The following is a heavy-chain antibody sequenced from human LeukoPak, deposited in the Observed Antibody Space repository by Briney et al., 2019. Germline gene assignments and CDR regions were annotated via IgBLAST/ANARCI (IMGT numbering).Heavy chain of an antibody. D-gene: IGHD6-19*01. CDR2: IYPGDSDT. J-gene: IGHJ3*02. Sequence: GESLKISCKGSGYSFTNHGIGWVRQMPGKGLEWMGIIYPGDSDTRYSPSFQGQVTISADKSISTAYLQWSSLKASDTAMYYCARLRSGWAYDAFDIWGQGTMVTVSS. V-gene: IGHV5-51*01. CDR3: ARLRSGWAYDAFDI. CDR1: GYSFTNHG.